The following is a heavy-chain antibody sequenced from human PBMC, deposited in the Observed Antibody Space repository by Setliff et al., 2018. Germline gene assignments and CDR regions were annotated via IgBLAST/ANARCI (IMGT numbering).Heavy chain of an antibody. CDR3: ARELDY. J-gene: IGHJ4*02. Sequence: SETLSLTCTVSGYSISSGYYWGWIRQPPGKGLEWIGSIYHSGSTYYNPSLKSRVTISVDMSKNQFSLKLNSVTAADTAVYYCARELDYWGQGTLVTV. CDR2: IYHSGST. V-gene: IGHV4-38-2*02. CDR1: GYSISSGYY.